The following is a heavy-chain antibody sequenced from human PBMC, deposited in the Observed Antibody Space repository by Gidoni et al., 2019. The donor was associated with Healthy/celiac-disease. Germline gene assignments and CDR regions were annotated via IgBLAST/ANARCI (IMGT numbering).Heavy chain of an antibody. CDR2: MNPTSCNT. CDR1: GYTFTSYD. CDR3: ASTSEYGDYDFDY. D-gene: IGHD4-17*01. J-gene: IGHJ4*02. Sequence: QVQLVQSGAEVKKPGGSGKVSCKAAGYTFTSYDINWVRPATGKGIEWMGWMNPTSCNTGYAQKFHGRVTMTRNTSISTAYMDLSLLRSEDTAVYYCASTSEYGDYDFDYWGQGTLVTVSS. V-gene: IGHV1-8*01.